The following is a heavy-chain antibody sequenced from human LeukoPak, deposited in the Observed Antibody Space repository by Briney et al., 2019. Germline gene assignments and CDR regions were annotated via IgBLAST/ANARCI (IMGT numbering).Heavy chain of an antibody. V-gene: IGHV4-39*07. CDR1: GGSISSSSYY. D-gene: IGHD3-3*01. CDR2: IDYSGCT. CDR3: ARGPSITIFGVVMYTWFDP. J-gene: IGHJ5*02. Sequence: PSETLSLTCTVSGGSISSSSYYWGWIRQPPGKGLEWIGSIDYSGCTYFSPSLRSRVTLSVDTSKNQFSLNLISVTAADTAVYYCARGPSITIFGVVMYTWFDPWGQGTPVSVSS.